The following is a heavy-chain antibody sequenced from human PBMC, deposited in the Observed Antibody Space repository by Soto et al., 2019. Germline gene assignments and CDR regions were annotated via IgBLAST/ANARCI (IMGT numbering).Heavy chain of an antibody. CDR1: GGTFSSYA. Sequence: SVKVSCKASGGTFSSYAISWVRQAPGQGLEWMGGIIPIFGTANYAQKFQGRVTITADESTSTAYMELSSLRSEDTAVYYCARDKRYSSGCLDYWGQGTLVTVSS. D-gene: IGHD6-19*01. CDR2: IIPIFGTA. J-gene: IGHJ4*02. CDR3: ARDKRYSSGCLDY. V-gene: IGHV1-69*13.